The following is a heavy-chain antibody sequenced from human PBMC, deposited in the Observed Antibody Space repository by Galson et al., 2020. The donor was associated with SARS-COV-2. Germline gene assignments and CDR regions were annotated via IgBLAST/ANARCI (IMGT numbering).Heavy chain of an antibody. CDR1: GGSISSGGYY. CDR3: ARGSIAVEPATILGLGFYYYYYMDV. Sequence: SQTLSLTCTVSGGSISSGGYYWSWIRQHPGKGLEWIGYIYYSGSTYYNPSLKSRVTISVDTSKSQISLRLTSVTAADTAVYYCARGSIAVEPATILGLGFYYYYYMDVWGKGTTVTVSS. D-gene: IGHD2-2*01. J-gene: IGHJ6*03. V-gene: IGHV4-31*03. CDR2: IYYSGST.